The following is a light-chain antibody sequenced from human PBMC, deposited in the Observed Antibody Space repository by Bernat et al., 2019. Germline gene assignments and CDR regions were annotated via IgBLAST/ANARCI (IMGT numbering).Light chain of an antibody. Sequence: QSALTQPASVSGSPGQSITISCTGTSSDVGAYNYVSWYQQHPGKAPKLMIYDVSDRPSGVSDRFSGSKSGNTASLTISGLQAEGEADYYCSSYTSSSTLYVFGTGTKVIVL. J-gene: IGLJ1*01. CDR2: DVS. CDR3: SSYTSSSTLYV. V-gene: IGLV2-14*01. CDR1: SSDVGAYNY.